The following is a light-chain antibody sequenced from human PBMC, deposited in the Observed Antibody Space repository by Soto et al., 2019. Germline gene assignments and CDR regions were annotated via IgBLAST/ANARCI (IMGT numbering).Light chain of an antibody. CDR1: SSDVGGYNY. V-gene: IGLV2-8*01. Sequence: QSALTQPPSASGSPGQSVAISCTGTSSDVGGYNYVSWYQQHPGKAPKLMIHEVNKRPSGVPDRFSGSKSGNAASLTVSGLQAEDEADYYCSSYAGSSNVFGTGTKVTVL. J-gene: IGLJ1*01. CDR2: EVN. CDR3: SSYAGSSNV.